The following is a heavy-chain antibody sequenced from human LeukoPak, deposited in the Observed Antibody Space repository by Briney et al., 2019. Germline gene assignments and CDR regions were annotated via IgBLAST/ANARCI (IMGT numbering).Heavy chain of an antibody. J-gene: IGHJ4*02. CDR1: GFTFSSYW. Sequence: PGGSLRLSCAASGFTFSSYWMNWVRQAPGKGLEWVANIKQDGSEKFYVDSVKGRFTISRDNAKESLYLQMNSLRAEDTAVYYCASPLTTVKVNYWGQGTLVTVSS. V-gene: IGHV3-7*01. CDR3: ASPLTTVKVNY. D-gene: IGHD4-11*01. CDR2: IKQDGSEK.